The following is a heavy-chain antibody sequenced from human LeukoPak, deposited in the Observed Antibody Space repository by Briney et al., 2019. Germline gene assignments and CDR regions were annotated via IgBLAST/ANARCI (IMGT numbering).Heavy chain of an antibody. CDR3: AALLSGSQTDYYFDY. D-gene: IGHD1-26*01. V-gene: IGHV7-4-1*02. CDR1: GYTFTSYA. Sequence: ASVTVSCTASGYTFTSYAMNWVRQAPGQGLEWMGWINTNTGNPTYAQGFTGRFVFSLDTSVSTAYLQISSLKAEDTAVYYCAALLSGSQTDYYFDYWGQGTLVTVSS. CDR2: INTNTGNP. J-gene: IGHJ4*02.